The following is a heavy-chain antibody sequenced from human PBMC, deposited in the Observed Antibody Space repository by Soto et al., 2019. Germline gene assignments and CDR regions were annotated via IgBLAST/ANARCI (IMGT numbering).Heavy chain of an antibody. CDR3: AKEFQWELHAFDI. D-gene: IGHD1-26*01. CDR1: GFTFSTYG. J-gene: IGHJ3*02. V-gene: IGHV3-30*02. Sequence: GGSLRLSCAASGFTFSTYGMHWVRQAPGKGLEWVAVMGNDGITTFYADSVKGRFTISRDNSKNTLFLQMNSLRADDTAVYYCAKEFQWELHAFDIWGQGTMVTDS. CDR2: MGNDGITT.